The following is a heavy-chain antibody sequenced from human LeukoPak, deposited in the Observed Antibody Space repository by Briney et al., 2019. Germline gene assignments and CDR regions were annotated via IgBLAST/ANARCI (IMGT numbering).Heavy chain of an antibody. CDR3: ARSSIDYVWGSYRYRLDM. D-gene: IGHD3-16*02. CDR1: GYTFTGYY. J-gene: IGHJ3*02. Sequence: ASVKVSCKASGYTFTGYYMHWVRQAPGQGLEWMGWINPNSGGTNYAQKFQGRATMTRDTSISIAYMELSRLRSDDTAVYYCARSSIDYVWGSYRYRLDMWGQGTMVTVSS. CDR2: INPNSGGT. V-gene: IGHV1-2*02.